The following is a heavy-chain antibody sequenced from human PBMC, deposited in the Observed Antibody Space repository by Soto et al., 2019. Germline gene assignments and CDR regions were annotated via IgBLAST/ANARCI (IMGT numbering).Heavy chain of an antibody. CDR2: IYYSGST. CDR3: ARGYCSGNTCYPFDY. D-gene: IGHD2-15*01. Sequence: QLQLQESGPGLVKPSETLSLTCTVSGGSISSNSYYWGWIRQPPGKGLEWIGSIYYSGSTYYNPSLKSRVTISVDTSKNQFSLKVNSVTAADTAVYYCARGYCSGNTCYPFDYWGQGTLVTVSS. V-gene: IGHV4-39*01. CDR1: GGSISSNSYY. J-gene: IGHJ4*02.